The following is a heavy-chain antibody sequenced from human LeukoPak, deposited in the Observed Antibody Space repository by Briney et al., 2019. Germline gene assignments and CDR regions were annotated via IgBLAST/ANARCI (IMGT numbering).Heavy chain of an antibody. D-gene: IGHD3-3*01. CDR2: IYHSGST. CDR1: GGSISSYY. Sequence: PSETLSLTCTVSGGSISSYYWSWIRQPPGKGLEWIGYIYHSGSTNYNPSLKSRVTISVDTSKNQSSLKLSSVTAADTAVYYCARDVGDFWSGFQYYFDYWGQGTLVTVSS. V-gene: IGHV4-59*01. CDR3: ARDVGDFWSGFQYYFDY. J-gene: IGHJ4*02.